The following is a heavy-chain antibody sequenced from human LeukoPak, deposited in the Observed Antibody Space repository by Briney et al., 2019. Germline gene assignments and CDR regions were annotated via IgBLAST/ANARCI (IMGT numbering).Heavy chain of an antibody. Sequence: GGSLRLSCAASGFTFSSYGMHWVRQAPGEGLEWVAFIRYDGSNKYYADSVKGRFTISRDNSKNTLYLQMNSLRAEDTAVYYCAKEVTMRYLPDYWGQGTLVTVSS. D-gene: IGHD2-8*01. CDR1: GFTFSSYG. V-gene: IGHV3-30*02. J-gene: IGHJ4*02. CDR2: IRYDGSNK. CDR3: AKEVTMRYLPDY.